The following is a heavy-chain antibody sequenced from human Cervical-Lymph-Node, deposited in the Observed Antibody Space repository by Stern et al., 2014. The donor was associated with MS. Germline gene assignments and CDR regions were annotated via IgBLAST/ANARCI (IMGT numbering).Heavy chain of an antibody. CDR1: GFTFSSYD. CDR3: ARDVGDGYFDY. Sequence: EVQLLESGGGLVQPGGSLRLSCAASGFTFSSYDMHWVRQATGKGLEWVSAIGTAGDTYYPGSVKGRFTISRENAKNSLYLQMNSLRAGDTAVYYCARDVGDGYFDYWGQGTLVTVSS. J-gene: IGHJ4*02. V-gene: IGHV3-13*01. D-gene: IGHD5-24*01. CDR2: IGTAGDT.